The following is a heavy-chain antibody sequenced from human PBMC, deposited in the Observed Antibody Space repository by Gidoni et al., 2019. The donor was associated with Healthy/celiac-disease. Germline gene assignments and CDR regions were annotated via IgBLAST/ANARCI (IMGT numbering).Heavy chain of an antibody. J-gene: IGHJ3*02. CDR3: ARAHTARGDAFDI. CDR2: IGTAGDT. V-gene: IGHV3-13*01. D-gene: IGHD5-18*01. CDR1: GFPFSSYD. Sequence: EVQLVASGGGLVQPGGSLRLSCAASGFPFSSYDMHWVRQATGKGLECVSAIGTAGDTYYPGSVKGRFTITRENAKNSLYLQMNSLRAGDTAVYYCARAHTARGDAFDIWGQGTMVTVSS.